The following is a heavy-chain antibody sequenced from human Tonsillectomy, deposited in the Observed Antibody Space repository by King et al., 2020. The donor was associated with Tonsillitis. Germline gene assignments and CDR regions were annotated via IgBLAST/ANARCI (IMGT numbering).Heavy chain of an antibody. CDR3: ALPPSGATRQPIDY. D-gene: IGHD3-10*01. CDR2: ISYDGSYK. V-gene: IGHV3-30*03. Sequence: VQLVESGGGVVQPGRSLRLSCAASGFTFSSYAMHWVRQAPGKGLEWVALISYDGSYKNYAVSVKGRFTISRDNSKNTLSLQMNSLRAEDTAVYYCALPPSGATRQPIDYWGQGTLVTVSS. J-gene: IGHJ4*02. CDR1: GFTFSSYA.